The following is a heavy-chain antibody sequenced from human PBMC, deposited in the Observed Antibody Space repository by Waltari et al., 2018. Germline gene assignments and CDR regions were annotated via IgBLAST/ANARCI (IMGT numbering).Heavy chain of an antibody. CDR2: IKSKTDGGTT. D-gene: IGHD6-6*01. CDR3: ARGLSAARRGYWFDP. Sequence: EVQLVESGGGLVKPGGSLRLSCAASGFTFSNAWMSWVRQAPGKGLEWVGRIKSKTDGGTTDYAAPVKGRFTISRDNAKNSLYLQMNSLRAEDTAVYYCARGLSAARRGYWFDPWGQGTLVTVSS. V-gene: IGHV3-15*01. J-gene: IGHJ5*02. CDR1: GFTFSNAW.